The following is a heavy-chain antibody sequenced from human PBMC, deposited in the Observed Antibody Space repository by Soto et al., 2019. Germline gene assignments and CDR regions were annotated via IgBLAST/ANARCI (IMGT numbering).Heavy chain of an antibody. V-gene: IGHV3-23*01. D-gene: IGHD6-19*01. CDR2: ISDNVGRT. J-gene: IGHJ4*02. CDR1: GFTFSTYA. Sequence: EVQLLESGGGLVQPGGSLRLSCAASGFTFSTYAMAWIRQAPGKGLEWVSGISDNVGRTYYAASVKGRFTTSRDNSKNTLYMQMNSLRAEYKAIYYCSTDHHTTIPVATEHWGQATLVTVSS. CDR3: STDHHTTIPVATEH.